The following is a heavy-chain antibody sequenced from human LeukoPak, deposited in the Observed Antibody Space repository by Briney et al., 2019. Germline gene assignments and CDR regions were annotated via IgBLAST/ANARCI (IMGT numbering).Heavy chain of an antibody. V-gene: IGHV3-7*01. D-gene: IGHD3-3*01. Sequence: GGSLRLSCAASGFTFSDHWMSWVRQAPGKGLEWVANINQDGTETYNADSVRGRLTISRDNAKKSLNLQMNSLRVEDTAVYFCARVAYEFSSGYYFDYWGQGTLVTVSS. CDR2: INQDGTET. CDR3: ARVAYEFSSGYYFDY. J-gene: IGHJ4*02. CDR1: GFTFSDHW.